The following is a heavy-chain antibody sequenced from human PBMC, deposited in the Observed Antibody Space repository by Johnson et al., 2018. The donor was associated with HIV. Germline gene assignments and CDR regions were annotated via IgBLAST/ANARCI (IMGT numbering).Heavy chain of an antibody. CDR1: GITFDEYA. V-gene: IGHV3-9*01. CDR3: ARDIIAVAGYDAFDI. Sequence: VQLVESGGGLVQPGRSLRLSCAASGITFDEYALHWVRQAPGKGLEWVSGISWNNGTIGYADSVMGRFTISRDNSKNSLYLQMNSLRAEDTAVYYCARDIIAVAGYDAFDIWGQGTMVTVSS. CDR2: ISWNNGTI. D-gene: IGHD6-19*01. J-gene: IGHJ3*02.